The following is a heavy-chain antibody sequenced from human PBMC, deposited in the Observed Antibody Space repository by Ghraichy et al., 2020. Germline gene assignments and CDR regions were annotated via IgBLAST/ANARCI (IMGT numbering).Heavy chain of an antibody. CDR1: GGSISSGGYY. J-gene: IGHJ4*02. Sequence: SETLSLTCTVSGGSISSGGYYWSWIRQHPGKGLEWIGYIYYSGNTYYNPSLKSRVTISVDTSKNQFSLKLSSVTAADTAVYYCARDCSGGSCMIYWGQGTLVTVSS. D-gene: IGHD2-15*01. CDR2: IYYSGNT. CDR3: ARDCSGGSCMIY. V-gene: IGHV4-31*03.